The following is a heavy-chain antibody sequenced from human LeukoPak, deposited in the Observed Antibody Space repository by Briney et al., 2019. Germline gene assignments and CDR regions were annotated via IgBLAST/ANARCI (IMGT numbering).Heavy chain of an antibody. Sequence: GSLRLSCAASGFTFSSYAMHWVRQAPGKGLEWVAVISYDGSNKYYADSVKGRFTISRDNSKNTLHLQMNSLRAEDTAVYYCARGGNYGGNPGYFDYWGQGTLVTVSS. D-gene: IGHD4-23*01. V-gene: IGHV3-30*04. CDR1: GFTFSSYA. J-gene: IGHJ4*02. CDR2: ISYDGSNK. CDR3: ARGGNYGGNPGYFDY.